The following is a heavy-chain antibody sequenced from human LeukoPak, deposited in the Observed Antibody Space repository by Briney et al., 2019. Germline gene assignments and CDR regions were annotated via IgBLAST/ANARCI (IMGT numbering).Heavy chain of an antibody. J-gene: IGHJ3*02. CDR3: ARHRGPDAFDI. V-gene: IGHV4-59*08. Sequence: PPETLSLTCTVSGGSISSYYWSWIRQPPGKGLEWIGYIYYSGSTNYSPSLKSRVTISVDTSKNQFSLKLSSVTAADTAVYYCARHRGPDAFDIWGQGTMVTVSS. CDR1: GGSISSYY. CDR2: IYYSGST.